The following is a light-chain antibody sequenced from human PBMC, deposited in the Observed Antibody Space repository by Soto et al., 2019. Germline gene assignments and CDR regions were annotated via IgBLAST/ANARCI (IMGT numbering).Light chain of an antibody. CDR3: QQFNNYPIT. CDR1: QGISSA. J-gene: IGKJ5*01. CDR2: DAS. V-gene: IGKV1D-13*01. Sequence: AIQLTQSPSSLSASVGDRVTITCRASQGISSALAWYQKPGKAPKLLIYDASSLESGVPSRFSGSGSGTDFTLTISSLQPEGFAPYYCQQFNNYPITFGQGTRLEIK.